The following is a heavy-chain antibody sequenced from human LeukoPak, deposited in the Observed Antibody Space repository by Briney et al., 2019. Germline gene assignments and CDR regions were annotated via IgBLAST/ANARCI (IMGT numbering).Heavy chain of an antibody. Sequence: ASVNVSSKASGYTFTAYYMHWVGQAPGQGREWMGWINPNSGGTNYAQKFQARVTMTRDTSISTAYMELSRLRSDDTAVYYCALIVVVATNPYNWFDPWGQGTLVTVSS. V-gene: IGHV1-2*02. J-gene: IGHJ5*02. CDR1: GYTFTAYY. CDR2: INPNSGGT. D-gene: IGHD2-15*01. CDR3: ALIVVVATNPYNWFDP.